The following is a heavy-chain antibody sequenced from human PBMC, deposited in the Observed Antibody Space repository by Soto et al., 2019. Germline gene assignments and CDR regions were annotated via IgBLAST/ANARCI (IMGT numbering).Heavy chain of an antibody. J-gene: IGHJ6*02. V-gene: IGHV3-23*01. Sequence: PGGSLRLSCAASGFTFSSYAMSWVRQAPGKGLEWVSAISGSGGSTYHADSVKGRFTISRDNSKNTLYLQMNSLRAEDTAVYYCAKDQGRYDFWSGYGVWGQGTTVTVSS. D-gene: IGHD3-3*01. CDR1: GFTFSSYA. CDR3: AKDQGRYDFWSGYGV. CDR2: ISGSGGST.